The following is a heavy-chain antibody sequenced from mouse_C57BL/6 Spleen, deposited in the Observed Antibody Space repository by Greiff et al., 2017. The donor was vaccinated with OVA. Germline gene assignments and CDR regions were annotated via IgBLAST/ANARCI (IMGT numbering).Heavy chain of an antibody. CDR1: GYTFTSYW. V-gene: IGHV1-64*01. D-gene: IGHD2-2*01. CDR3: AREGLPTMDY. Sequence: QVQLQQPGAELVKPGASVKLSCKASGYTFTSYWMHWVKHRPGHGLAWIGMIHPNSGSTNYNEKFKSKATLTVDKSSSTAYMQLSSLTSEDSAVYYCAREGLPTMDYWGQGTSVTVSS. CDR2: IHPNSGST. J-gene: IGHJ4*01.